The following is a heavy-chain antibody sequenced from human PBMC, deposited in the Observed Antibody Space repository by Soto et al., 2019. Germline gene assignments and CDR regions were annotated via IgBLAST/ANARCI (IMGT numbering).Heavy chain of an antibody. V-gene: IGHV1-2*02. CDR3: ARDLRRGVLRYFDWSPRDYYYYGMDV. CDR1: GYTFTGYY. Sequence: ASVKVSCKASGYTFTGYYMQWVRQAPGQGLEWIGWINPNSGGTNYAQKFQGRVTMTRGTSISTAYMELSRLRSDDTAVYYCARDLRRGVLRYFDWSPRDYYYYGMDVWGQGTTVTVYS. J-gene: IGHJ6*02. D-gene: IGHD3-9*01. CDR2: INPNSGGT.